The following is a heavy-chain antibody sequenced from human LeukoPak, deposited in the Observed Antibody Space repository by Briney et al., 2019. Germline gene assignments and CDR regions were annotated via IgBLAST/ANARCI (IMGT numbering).Heavy chain of an antibody. Sequence: GGSLRLSCAASGFTFSDYYMSWIRQAPGKGLEWVSYISSSGSTIYYADSVRGRFTISRDNAKNSLYLQMNSLRAEDTAVYYCARDHSRSSTSCYGENASDIWGQGTMVTVSS. CDR3: ARDHSRSSTSCYGENASDI. D-gene: IGHD2-2*01. CDR2: ISSSGSTI. CDR1: GFTFSDYY. V-gene: IGHV3-11*01. J-gene: IGHJ3*02.